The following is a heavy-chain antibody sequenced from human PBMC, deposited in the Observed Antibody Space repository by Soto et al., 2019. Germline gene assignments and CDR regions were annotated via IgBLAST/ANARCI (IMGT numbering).Heavy chain of an antibody. Sequence: QVQLVESGGGVVQPGRSLRLSCAASGFTFSSYGMHWVRQAPGKGLEWVAVIWYDGSNKYYADSVKGRFTISRDNSKNTLYLQMHSLRAEDTAVYYCARGGLAAPEPDYWGQGTLVTVSS. D-gene: IGHD6-13*01. J-gene: IGHJ4*02. CDR1: GFTFSSYG. CDR2: IWYDGSNK. CDR3: ARGGLAAPEPDY. V-gene: IGHV3-33*01.